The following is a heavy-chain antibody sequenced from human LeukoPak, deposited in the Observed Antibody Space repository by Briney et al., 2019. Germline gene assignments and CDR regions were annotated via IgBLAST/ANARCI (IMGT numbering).Heavy chain of an antibody. CDR2: ISSSGSPI. Sequence: GGSLRLSCVASGFTFSTYPMNWVRQAPGKGLEWVSYISSSGSPIYYADSVKGRFTISRDNAKNSLVLQMSSLRAEDTAVYYCARDKRLSGSSTDDAFDIWGQGTVVTVSS. D-gene: IGHD1-26*01. CDR3: ARDKRLSGSSTDDAFDI. J-gene: IGHJ3*02. CDR1: GFTFSTYP. V-gene: IGHV3-48*03.